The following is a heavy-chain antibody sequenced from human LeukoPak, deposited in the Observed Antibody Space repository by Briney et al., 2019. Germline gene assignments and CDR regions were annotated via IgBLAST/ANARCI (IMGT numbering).Heavy chain of an antibody. CDR3: AHGYGDYDPYFDY. Sequence: SGPTLVNPTLTLTLTCTFSGFSLATSRVGVGWIRQPPGKALEWLALIYWNDNKRYSPSLRSRLTVTKDTSKTQVFLTMTKMDPADTATYYCAHGYGDYDPYFDYWGQGTLVTVSS. CDR1: GFSLATSRVG. CDR2: IYWNDNK. J-gene: IGHJ4*02. V-gene: IGHV2-5*01. D-gene: IGHD4-17*01.